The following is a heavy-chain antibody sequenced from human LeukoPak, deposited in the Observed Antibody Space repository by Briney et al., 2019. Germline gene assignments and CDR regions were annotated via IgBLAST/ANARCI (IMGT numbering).Heavy chain of an antibody. CDR3: ASLDFWSCYLSLEGDAFDI. Sequence: SETLSLTCTVSGGSISSYYWSWIRQPPGKGLEWIGYIYYSGSTNYNPSLQSRVTISVDPSKNQFSLKLSSVTAADTAVYYCASLDFWSCYLSLEGDAFDIWGQGTMVTVSS. CDR2: IYYSGST. CDR1: GGSISSYY. D-gene: IGHD3-3*01. J-gene: IGHJ3*02. V-gene: IGHV4-59*01.